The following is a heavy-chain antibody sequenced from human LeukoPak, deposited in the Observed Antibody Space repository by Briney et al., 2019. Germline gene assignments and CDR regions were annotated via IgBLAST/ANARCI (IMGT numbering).Heavy chain of an antibody. CDR3: ARYYGSGRDSDH. D-gene: IGHD3-10*01. V-gene: IGHV4-39*01. J-gene: IGHJ5*02. Sequence: SETLSLTCTVSSGSIINSNYYWGWIRQPPGKGLEWIGSIFYSGSTDYNPSLKSRVTISVDTSKNQFSLKLNSVTAADTAVYFCARYYGSGRDSDHWGQGTLVTVSS. CDR1: SGSIINSNYY. CDR2: IFYSGST.